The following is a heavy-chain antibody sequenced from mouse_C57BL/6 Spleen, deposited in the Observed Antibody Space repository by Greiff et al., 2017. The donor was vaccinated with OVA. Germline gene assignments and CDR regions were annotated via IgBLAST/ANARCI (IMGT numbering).Heavy chain of an antibody. J-gene: IGHJ2*01. V-gene: IGHV1-69*01. Sequence: QVQLKESGAELVMPGASVKLSCKASGYTFTSYCMHWVKQRPGQGLEWIGEIDPSDSYTKYNQKFKGKSTLTVDKSSSTAYMQLSSLTSEDSAVYYCRRWIYYDYDYFDYWGQGTTLTVAS. CDR2: IDPSDSYT. CDR3: RRWIYYDYDYFDY. CDR1: GYTFTSYC. D-gene: IGHD2-4*01.